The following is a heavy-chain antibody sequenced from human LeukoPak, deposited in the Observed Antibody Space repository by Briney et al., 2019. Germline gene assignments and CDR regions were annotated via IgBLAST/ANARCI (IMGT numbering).Heavy chain of an antibody. CDR3: VRESRPGGAMGLYHNLDY. CDR1: GFTFSDFW. D-gene: IGHD1-1*01. CDR2: IKEDGTEK. V-gene: IGHV3-7*01. Sequence: GGSLRLSCAGSGFTFSDFWMTWVRQNPGKGLEWVANIKEDGTEKNLVDSVKGRFTISRDNTKNLLFLEMNNLRGDDTAIYYCVRESRPGGAMGLYHNLDYWGQGTLVAVSS. J-gene: IGHJ4*02.